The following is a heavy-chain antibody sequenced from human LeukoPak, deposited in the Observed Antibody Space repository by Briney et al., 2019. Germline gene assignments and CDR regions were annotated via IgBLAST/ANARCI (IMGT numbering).Heavy chain of an antibody. CDR2: IYYSGST. Sequence: PSGTLSLTRTVSGCSVSNGSYHWRWIPQPPGEGLEWIGYIYYSGSTNYNPSLKSRVTISVDTSKNQFSLKLSSVTAADTAVYYCARKFGRDGYQYWGQGTLVTVSS. J-gene: IGHJ4*02. D-gene: IGHD5-24*01. V-gene: IGHV4-61*01. CDR1: GCSVSNGSYH. CDR3: ARKFGRDGYQY.